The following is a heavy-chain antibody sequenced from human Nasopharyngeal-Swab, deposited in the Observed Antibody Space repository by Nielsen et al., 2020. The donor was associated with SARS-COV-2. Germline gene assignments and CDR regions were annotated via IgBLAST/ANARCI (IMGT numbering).Heavy chain of an antibody. D-gene: IGHD4-17*01. CDR2: IYYSGTT. J-gene: IGHJ6*02. V-gene: IGHV4-39*01. Sequence: SQTLSLTCTVSAGSISSSSYYCGWLRHPPGNGLEWIGLIYYSGTTYYNPSPKSRVTISVDTSQNQFSLKLSSVTAADTAVYYCARHWVYGDYAGYYYGMDVWGQGTTVTVSS. CDR1: AGSISSSSYY. CDR3: ARHWVYGDYAGYYYGMDV.